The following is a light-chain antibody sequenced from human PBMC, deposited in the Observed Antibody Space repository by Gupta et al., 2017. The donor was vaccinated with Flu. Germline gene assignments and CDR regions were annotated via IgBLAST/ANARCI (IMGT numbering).Light chain of an antibody. CDR1: QSISSY. V-gene: IGKV1-39*01. J-gene: IGKJ1*01. CDR3: QQSYSTPRT. Sequence: PSSLSASVGDRVTIPCRASQSISSYLNWYQQKPGKAPKLLIYAASSLQSGVPSRFSGSGSGTDFTLPISMLQPEDFATYYCQQSYSTPRTFGQGTKVEIK. CDR2: AAS.